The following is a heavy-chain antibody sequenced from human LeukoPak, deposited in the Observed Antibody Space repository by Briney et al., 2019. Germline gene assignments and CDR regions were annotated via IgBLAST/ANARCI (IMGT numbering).Heavy chain of an antibody. CDR1: GFTVSNNY. Sequence: GGSLRLSCAATGFTVSNNYMSWVRQAPGTGLEWVSVIYTAGTTYYAASVKGRFTISRDNSRNTLYLQMNSLRAEDTAVYYCAKPPGTYSYYSYLDVWGQGTTVTVSS. J-gene: IGHJ6*02. V-gene: IGHV3-66*04. D-gene: IGHD1-26*01. CDR2: IYTAGTT. CDR3: AKPPGTYSYYSYLDV.